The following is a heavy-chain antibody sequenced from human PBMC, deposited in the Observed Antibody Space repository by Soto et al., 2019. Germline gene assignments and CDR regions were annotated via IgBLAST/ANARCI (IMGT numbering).Heavy chain of an antibody. V-gene: IGHV3-33*01. D-gene: IGHD3-10*01. Sequence: QVQLVESGGGVVQXGKSLRLSCAASGFTFSSYGMHWVRQVPGKGLEWVAGIWYDGSNKYYAQSVKGRFTISRDNSMNTLSLQMNSLRAEDTAVYYCAREEDTIVRGVIGYWGQGTLVTVSS. CDR3: AREEDTIVRGVIGY. J-gene: IGHJ4*02. CDR1: GFTFSSYG. CDR2: IWYDGSNK.